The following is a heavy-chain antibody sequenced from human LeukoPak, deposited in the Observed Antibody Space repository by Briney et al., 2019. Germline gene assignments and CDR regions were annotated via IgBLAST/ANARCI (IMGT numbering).Heavy chain of an antibody. Sequence: SETLSLTXTVYGGSFSGYYWIWVRQPPGKGLEWIGEINPSGDTSYNPSLKNRVTISVDTSRNQFSLKLTSVTAADTAVYYCARQRFGTVTPVADWGQGTLVTVSS. V-gene: IGHV4-34*01. CDR1: GGSFSGYY. J-gene: IGHJ4*02. CDR2: INPSGDT. CDR3: ARQRFGTVTPVAD. D-gene: IGHD4-17*01.